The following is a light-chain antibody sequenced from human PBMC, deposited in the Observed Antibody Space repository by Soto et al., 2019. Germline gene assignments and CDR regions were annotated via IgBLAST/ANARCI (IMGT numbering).Light chain of an antibody. Sequence: VLTQSPGTPSLSPGGRATLSRRASQSVSSYLAWYQQKPGQAPRLLIFGASYRATGIPARFSGSGSGTEFNLTISSLQSEDFAVYFCQQYDDWLRLTFGGGTKVDIK. CDR1: QSVSSY. CDR3: QQYDDWLRLT. V-gene: IGKV3D-15*01. J-gene: IGKJ4*01. CDR2: GAS.